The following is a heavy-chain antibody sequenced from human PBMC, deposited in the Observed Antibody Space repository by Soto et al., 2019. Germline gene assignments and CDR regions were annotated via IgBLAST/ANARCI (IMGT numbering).Heavy chain of an antibody. J-gene: IGHJ4*02. CDR3: ARDPLEMATIAGGFDY. V-gene: IGHV3-30-3*01. CDR2: ISYDGSNK. CDR1: GFTFSSYA. Sequence: PGGSLRLSCAASGFTFSSYAMHWVRQAPGKGLEWVAVISYDGSNKYYADSVKGRFTISRDNSKNTLYLQMSSLRAEDTAVYYCARDPLEMATIAGGFDYWGQGTLVTVSS. D-gene: IGHD5-12*01.